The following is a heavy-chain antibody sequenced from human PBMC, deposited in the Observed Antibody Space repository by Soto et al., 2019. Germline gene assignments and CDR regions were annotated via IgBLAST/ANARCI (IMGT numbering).Heavy chain of an antibody. CDR2: IYYSGTT. D-gene: IGHD3-22*01. CDR3: ARQSLYYYDSSGLP. CDR1: GGSISSSSYY. Sequence: SETLSATCTVSGGSISSSSYYWGWIRQPPGKGLEWIGSIYYSGTTYCNPSLKSRVTISVDTSKNQFSLKLSSVTAADTAVYYCARQSLYYYDSSGLPWGQGTLVNVSS. J-gene: IGHJ5*02. V-gene: IGHV4-39*01.